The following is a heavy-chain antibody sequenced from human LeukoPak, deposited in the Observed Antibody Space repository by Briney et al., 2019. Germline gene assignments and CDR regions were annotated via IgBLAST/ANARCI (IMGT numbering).Heavy chain of an antibody. CDR1: GFTFSSYC. Sequence: QSGGALRLSCAASGFTFSSYCMNWAPEPPGRGREGGASINHIGNVNHHMDSVRGGFTFSGDNAKNSLYLQMSTLRAADTGGYLCARGGGWDVWGQGATDSVSS. D-gene: IGHD2-15*01. CDR3: ARGGGWDV. V-gene: IGHV3-7*03. J-gene: IGHJ6*02. CDR2: INHIGNVN.